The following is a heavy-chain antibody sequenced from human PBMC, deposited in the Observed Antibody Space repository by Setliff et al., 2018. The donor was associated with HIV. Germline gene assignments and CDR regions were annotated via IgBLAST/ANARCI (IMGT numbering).Heavy chain of an antibody. D-gene: IGHD5-18*01. V-gene: IGHV4-39*01. CDR3: ARDTEMVKEGTDY. CDR2: ISYSGST. CDR1: GAPIDDTSYY. Sequence: SETLSLTCSVSGAPIDDTSYYWAWIRQPPGKGLEWIGSISYSGSTYYNPSLKSRITISVDTSKNQFSLKLTSVTAADTAVYYCARDTEMVKEGTDYWGQGTLVTVSS. J-gene: IGHJ4*02.